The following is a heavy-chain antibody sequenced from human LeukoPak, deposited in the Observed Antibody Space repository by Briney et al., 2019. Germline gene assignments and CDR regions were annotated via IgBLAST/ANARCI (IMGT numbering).Heavy chain of an antibody. V-gene: IGHV1-18*01. Sequence: ASVKVSCKASGYTFTSYGISWVRQAPGQGLEWMGWISAYNGNTNYAQKLQGRVTMTTDTSTSTAYMELRSLRSDDTAVYYCARRTIGYYYDSSGSYYFDYWGQGTLVTASS. CDR3: ARRTIGYYYDSSGSYYFDY. CDR2: ISAYNGNT. CDR1: GYTFTSYG. D-gene: IGHD3-22*01. J-gene: IGHJ4*02.